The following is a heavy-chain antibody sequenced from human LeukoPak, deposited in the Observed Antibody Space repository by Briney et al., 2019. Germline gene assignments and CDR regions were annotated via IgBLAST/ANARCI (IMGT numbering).Heavy chain of an antibody. J-gene: IGHJ5*02. CDR2: IIPTLNIA. CDR1: GGTFNNYA. Sequence: SVKVSCKATGGTFNNYAISWLRQAPGQGLEWMRRIIPTLNIANYAQKFQGRVTITAVKSTSTAYLELSSLRSEDTAVYYCGYCSGGSCYSRDWFDPWGQGTLVTVSS. CDR3: GYCSGGSCYSRDWFDP. D-gene: IGHD2-15*01. V-gene: IGHV1-69*10.